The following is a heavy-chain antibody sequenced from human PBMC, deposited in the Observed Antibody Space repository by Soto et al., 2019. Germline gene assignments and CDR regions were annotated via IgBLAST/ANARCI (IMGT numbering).Heavy chain of an antibody. J-gene: IGHJ4*02. CDR1: GYTFTKYG. CDR3: ARDMAGRGGESDY. D-gene: IGHD3-16*01. Sequence: QVQLVQSGAEVKNPGASVKVSCKTSGYTFTKYGVGWVRQAPGQGLEWMGWISGSSGNANYAKKVQGRITLTTDTSTSTAYIALRSLRSDDTAVYYCARDMAGRGGESDYWGQGTLVTVSS. CDR2: ISGSSGNA. V-gene: IGHV1-18*01.